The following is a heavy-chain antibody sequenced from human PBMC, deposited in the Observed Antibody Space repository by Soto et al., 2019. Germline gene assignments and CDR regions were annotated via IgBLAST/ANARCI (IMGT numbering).Heavy chain of an antibody. CDR3: ARDLAGAIPVY. Sequence: EVQLVESGGGLVQPGGSLRLPCVASGFTLSRYSMNWVRQAPGKGLEWVSYISRSSSTIYYADSVKGRFTISRDKAETSLYLQMYSLSAEDTTVYYCARDLAGAIPVYWGQATRVSVSS. D-gene: IGHD3-10*01. CDR1: GFTLSRYS. V-gene: IGHV3-48*01. CDR2: ISRSSSTI. J-gene: IGHJ4*02.